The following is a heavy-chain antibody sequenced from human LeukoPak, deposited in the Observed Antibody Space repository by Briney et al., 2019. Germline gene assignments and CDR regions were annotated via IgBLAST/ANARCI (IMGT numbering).Heavy chain of an antibody. J-gene: IGHJ4*02. V-gene: IGHV4-39*07. CDR2: IHYSGST. D-gene: IGHD5-18*01. Sequence: PSETLSLPCTVSGGSISSSNYYWGWIRQPPGKGLEWIGSIHYSGSTYYNPSLKSRVTISVDTSENQFSLKLSSVTAVDTAVYYCARDRYSYGNHFDYWGQGTLVTVSS. CDR3: ARDRYSYGNHFDY. CDR1: GGSISSSNYY.